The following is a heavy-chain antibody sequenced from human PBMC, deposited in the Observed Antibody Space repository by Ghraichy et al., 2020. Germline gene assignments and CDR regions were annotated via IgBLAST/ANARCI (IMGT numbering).Heavy chain of an antibody. CDR3: ARLPYHDFWNGYYTGIDY. CDR2: IYYTGST. CDR1: GGSISSNNDY. Sequence: SETLSLTCTVSGGSISSNNDYWGWIRQPPGKGLEWIGNIYYTGSTYHNPSLKSRVTISVDTSKNQFSLKLSSVTAADTAVYYCARLPYHDFWNGYYTGIDYWGQGILVTVSS. J-gene: IGHJ4*02. V-gene: IGHV4-39*01. D-gene: IGHD3-3*01.